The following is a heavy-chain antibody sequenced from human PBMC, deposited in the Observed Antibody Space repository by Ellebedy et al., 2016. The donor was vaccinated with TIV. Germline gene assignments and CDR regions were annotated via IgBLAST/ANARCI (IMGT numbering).Heavy chain of an antibody. CDR1: GFTFNTHA. CDR2: INYDSRST. J-gene: IGHJ4*02. D-gene: IGHD2-15*01. CDR3: AKFLGFCSGATCVIDH. Sequence: GESLKISCVASGFTFNTHAMNWVRQAPGKGLEWVSSINYDSRSTYYADSVKGRFTISRDNFGNMLYLQMNSLRAEDTAVYYCAKFLGFCSGATCVIDHWGQGTLVTVSS. V-gene: IGHV3-23*01.